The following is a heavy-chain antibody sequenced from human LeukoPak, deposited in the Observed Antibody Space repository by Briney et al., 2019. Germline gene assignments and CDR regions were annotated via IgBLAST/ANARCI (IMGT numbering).Heavy chain of an antibody. CDR2: INHSGST. V-gene: IGHV4-34*01. Sequence: SETLSLTCAVYGGSFSGYYWSWIRQPPGKGLEWIGEINHSGSTNYNPSLKSQVTISVDTSKNQFSLKLSSVTAADTAVYYCAGRESDGSGSRTFDYWGQGTLVTVSS. CDR3: AGRESDGSGSRTFDY. J-gene: IGHJ4*02. CDR1: GGSFSGYY. D-gene: IGHD3-10*01.